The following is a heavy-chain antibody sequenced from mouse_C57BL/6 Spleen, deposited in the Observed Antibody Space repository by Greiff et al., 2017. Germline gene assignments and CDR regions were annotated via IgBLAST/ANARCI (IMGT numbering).Heavy chain of an antibody. J-gene: IGHJ3*01. D-gene: IGHD2-3*01. CDR2: IRYDGSN. V-gene: IGHV3-6*01. CDR3: ASRGLLSAWFAY. Sequence: EVQLQQSGPGLVKPSQSLTLTCSVTGYSITSGYYWNWIRQFPGNKLEWMGYIRYDGSNNYNPSLKNRTSITRDTSKNQSFLKLNSVTTEDTAAYYCASRGLLSAWFAYWGQGTLVTVSA. CDR1: GYSITSGYY.